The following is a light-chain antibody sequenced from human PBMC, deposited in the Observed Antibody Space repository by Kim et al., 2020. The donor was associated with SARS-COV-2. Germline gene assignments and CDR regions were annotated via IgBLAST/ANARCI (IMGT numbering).Light chain of an antibody. Sequence: VSPGQTASITCAGDKLGDKYACWYQQKPGQSPVLVIYQDSKRPSGIPERFSGSNSGNTATLTISGTQAMDEADYYCQAWDSTDVVFGGGTQLTVL. CDR2: QDS. J-gene: IGLJ2*01. CDR1: KLGDKY. V-gene: IGLV3-1*01. CDR3: QAWDSTDVV.